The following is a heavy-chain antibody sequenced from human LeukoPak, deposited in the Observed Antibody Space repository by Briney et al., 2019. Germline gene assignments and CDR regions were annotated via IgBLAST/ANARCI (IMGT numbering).Heavy chain of an antibody. CDR2: TYYRSKWYN. D-gene: IGHD2-21*02. CDR1: GDSVSSNSVA. Sequence: SQTLSLTCAISGDSVSSNSVAWSWIRQSPSRGLEWLGRTYYRSKWYNDYAVSVRSRISINSDTSKNQFSLQLNSVTPEDTAVYYCGRWGRDSGCFDLWGRGTLVTVSS. J-gene: IGHJ2*01. V-gene: IGHV6-1*01. CDR3: GRWGRDSGCFDL.